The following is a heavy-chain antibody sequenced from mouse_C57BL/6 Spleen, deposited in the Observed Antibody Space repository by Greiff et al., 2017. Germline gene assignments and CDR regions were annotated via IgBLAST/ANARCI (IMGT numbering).Heavy chain of an antibody. V-gene: IGHV1-52*01. CDR1: GYTFTSYW. Sequence: QVQLQQPGAELVRPGSSVKLSCKASGYTFTSYWMHWVKQRPIQGLEWIGNIDPSDSETHYNQKFKDKATLTVDKSSSTAYMQLSSLTSEDSAVYYCARGRNDAMDYWGQGTSVTVSS. J-gene: IGHJ4*01. CDR2: IDPSDSET. CDR3: ARGRNDAMDY.